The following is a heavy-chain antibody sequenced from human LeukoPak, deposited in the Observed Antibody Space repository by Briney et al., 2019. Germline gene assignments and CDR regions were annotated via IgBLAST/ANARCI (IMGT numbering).Heavy chain of an antibody. V-gene: IGHV2-70*11. Sequence: SGPTLVKPTQTLTLTCTFSGFSLSTSGMCVSWIRQPPGKALEWLARIDWDDDKYYSTSLKTRLTISKDTSKNQAVLTMTNMDPVDTATYYCARIDYGGNLAPVGFDPWGQGTLVTVSS. CDR2: IDWDDDK. D-gene: IGHD4-23*01. CDR1: GFSLSTSGMC. J-gene: IGHJ5*02. CDR3: ARIDYGGNLAPVGFDP.